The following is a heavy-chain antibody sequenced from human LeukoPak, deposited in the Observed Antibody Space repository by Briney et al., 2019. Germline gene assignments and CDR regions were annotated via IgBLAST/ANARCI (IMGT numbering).Heavy chain of an antibody. Sequence: GGSLRLSCAASKFTFSTFAMHWVRQAPGKGLEWVALTSSDGSSKYYTDSVKGRFTISRDNSENTLYVQMNSLRAEDTAVYYCAGHHTRGSAQRVDYWGQGTLVTVSS. D-gene: IGHD3-10*01. CDR1: KFTFSTFA. CDR2: TSSDGSSK. J-gene: IGHJ4*02. CDR3: AGHHTRGSAQRVDY. V-gene: IGHV3-30-3*01.